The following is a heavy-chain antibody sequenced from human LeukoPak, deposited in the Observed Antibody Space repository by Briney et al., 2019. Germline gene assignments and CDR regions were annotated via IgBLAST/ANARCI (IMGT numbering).Heavy chain of an antibody. CDR3: AKALQWLDFYYFDY. D-gene: IGHD6-19*01. CDR1: GFTFSSYA. Sequence: GGSLRLSCAASGFTFSSYAMSWVRQAPGKGLEWVSAISGSGGSAYYADSVKGRFTISRDNSKNTLYLQMNSLRAEDTAVYYCAKALQWLDFYYFDYWGQGTLVTVSS. J-gene: IGHJ4*02. V-gene: IGHV3-23*01. CDR2: ISGSGGSA.